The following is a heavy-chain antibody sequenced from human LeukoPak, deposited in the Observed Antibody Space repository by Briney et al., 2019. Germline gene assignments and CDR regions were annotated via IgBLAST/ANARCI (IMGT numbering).Heavy chain of an antibody. CDR1: GFTVSSNY. V-gene: IGHV3-23*01. J-gene: IGHJ4*02. CDR2: IGGSGGNT. CDR3: ARSTNYYGSGTYYFHFDY. D-gene: IGHD3-10*01. Sequence: GGSLRLSCAASGFTVSSNYMSWVRQAPGKGLEWVSAIGGSGGNTFYADSVKGRFTISRDNFKNTLYLQMNSLRAEDTAVYYCARSTNYYGSGTYYFHFDYWGQGTLVTVSS.